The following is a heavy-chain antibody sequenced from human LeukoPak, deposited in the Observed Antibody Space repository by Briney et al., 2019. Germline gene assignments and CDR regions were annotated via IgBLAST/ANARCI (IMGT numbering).Heavy chain of an antibody. Sequence: SETLSLSCSVSGSSISGDYWTWIRQPPGKGLEWIGRIYSSGSTNYNPFLKGRVTMSVDTSKNQFSLRLSSVTAADTAVYYCARVYGGISFYFDYWGQGTLVTVSS. J-gene: IGHJ4*02. CDR2: IYSSGST. CDR3: ARVYGGISFYFDY. D-gene: IGHD4-23*01. CDR1: GSSISGDY. V-gene: IGHV4-4*07.